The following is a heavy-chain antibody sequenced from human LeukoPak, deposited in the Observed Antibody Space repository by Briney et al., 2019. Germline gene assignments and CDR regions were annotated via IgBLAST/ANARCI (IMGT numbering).Heavy chain of an antibody. CDR2: ISGSSSYI. J-gene: IGHJ4*02. CDR1: GFTFSSYS. Sequence: GGSLRLSCAASGFTFSSYSMNWVRQAPGKGLEWVSSISGSSSYIYYADSVKGRFTISRHNAKNSLYLQMNSLRAEDTAVYYCARAFSYSSSLYLSLVDWGQGTLVTVSS. D-gene: IGHD6-13*01. V-gene: IGHV3-21*01. CDR3: ARAFSYSSSLYLSLVD.